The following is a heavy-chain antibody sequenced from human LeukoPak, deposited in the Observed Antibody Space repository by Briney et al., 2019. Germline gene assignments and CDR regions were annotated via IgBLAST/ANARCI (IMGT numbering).Heavy chain of an antibody. Sequence: GASVKVSCKASGYTFTSYYMHWVRQAPGQGLEWMGIINPSGGSTSYAQKFQGRVTMTRDMSTSTVYMELSSLRSEDTAVYYCARAVVPGRIRGWFDPWGQGTLVTVSS. D-gene: IGHD2-8*01. V-gene: IGHV1-46*01. CDR1: GYTFTSYY. J-gene: IGHJ5*02. CDR2: INPSGGST. CDR3: ARAVVPGRIRGWFDP.